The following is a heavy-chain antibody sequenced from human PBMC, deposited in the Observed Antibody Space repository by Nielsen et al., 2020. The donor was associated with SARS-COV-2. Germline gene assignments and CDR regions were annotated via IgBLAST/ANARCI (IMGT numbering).Heavy chain of an antibody. CDR3: ARGLGYCSGGSCYGWFDP. V-gene: IGHV1-8*01. CDR2: MNPNSGNT. J-gene: IGHJ5*02. Sequence: WVRQAPGQGLEWMGWMNPNSGNTGYAQKFQGRVTMTRNTSISTAYMELSSLRSEDTAVYYCARGLGYCSGGSCYGWFDPWGQVTLVTVSS. D-gene: IGHD2-15*01.